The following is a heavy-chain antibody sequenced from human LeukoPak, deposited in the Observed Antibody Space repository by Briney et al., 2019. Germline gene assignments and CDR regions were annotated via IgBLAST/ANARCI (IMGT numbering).Heavy chain of an antibody. CDR1: GFTLSSHW. D-gene: IGHD6-19*01. Sequence: GGSLRLSCEASGFTLSSHWMSWVRQAPGKGLEWVSAISGSGGSTYYADSVKGRFTISRDNSKNTLYLQMNSLRAEDTAVYYCACSGWDAFDIWGQGTMVTVSS. CDR3: ACSGWDAFDI. J-gene: IGHJ3*02. CDR2: ISGSGGST. V-gene: IGHV3-23*01.